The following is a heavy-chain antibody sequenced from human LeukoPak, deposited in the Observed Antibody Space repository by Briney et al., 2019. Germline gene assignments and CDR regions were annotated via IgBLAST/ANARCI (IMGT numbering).Heavy chain of an antibody. Sequence: PGASLRLSCTASGFTFGDYAMSWVRQAPGKGLEWVSFIRSKAYGGTTEYAASVKGRFTISRDDSKSIAYLQMNSLKTEDTAVYYCTRVSLVAASVFFDYWGQGTLVTVSS. D-gene: IGHD2-15*01. CDR1: GFTFGDYA. V-gene: IGHV3-49*04. CDR3: TRVSLVAASVFFDY. J-gene: IGHJ4*02. CDR2: IRSKAYGGTT.